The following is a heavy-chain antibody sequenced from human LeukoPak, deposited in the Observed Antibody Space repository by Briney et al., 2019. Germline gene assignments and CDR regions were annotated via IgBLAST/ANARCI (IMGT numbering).Heavy chain of an antibody. D-gene: IGHD2-2*01. CDR1: GYTFTGYY. V-gene: IGHV1-2*02. J-gene: IGHJ5*02. Sequence: GASVKVSCKASGYTFTGYYMHWVRQAPGQGLEWMGWINPNSGGTNYAQKFQGRVTMTRDTSISTAYMELSRLRSDDTAVYYCARTSGPAAIDWFDPWGQGTLVTVSS. CDR2: INPNSGGT. CDR3: ARTSGPAAIDWFDP.